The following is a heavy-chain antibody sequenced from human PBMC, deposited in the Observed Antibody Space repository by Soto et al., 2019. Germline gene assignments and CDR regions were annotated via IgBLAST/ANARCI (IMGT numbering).Heavy chain of an antibody. V-gene: IGHV4-39*01. CDR1: GGSISSSSYY. D-gene: IGHD2-2*01. J-gene: IGHJ6*03. CDR2: IYYSGST. CDR3: ARRASCYPPICLYYYYYYMDV. Sequence: QLQLQESGPGLVKPSETLSLTCTVSGGSISSSSYYWGWIRQPPGKGLEWIGSIYYSGSTYYNPSLKSRVTISLATSKNQFSLKLSSVTAADTAVYSCARRASCYPPICLYYYYYYMDVWGKGTTVTVSS.